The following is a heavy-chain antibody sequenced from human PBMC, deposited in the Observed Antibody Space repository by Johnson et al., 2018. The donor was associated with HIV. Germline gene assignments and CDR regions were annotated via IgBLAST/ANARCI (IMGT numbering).Heavy chain of an antibody. CDR1: GFTFSSYD. J-gene: IGHJ3*02. D-gene: IGHD2-2*01. CDR2: ISYDGSNK. Sequence: QVQLVESGGDLVQPGGSLRLSCAASGFTFSSYDMHWVRQVRVKGLEWVAVISYDGSNKYYADSVKGRFTISRDNSKNTLYLQMNSLRAEDTAVYYCAKDRGAPYCSSTSCYSTGAFNIGGQGTMVTVSS. CDR3: AKDRGAPYCSSTSCYSTGAFNI. V-gene: IGHV3-30*18.